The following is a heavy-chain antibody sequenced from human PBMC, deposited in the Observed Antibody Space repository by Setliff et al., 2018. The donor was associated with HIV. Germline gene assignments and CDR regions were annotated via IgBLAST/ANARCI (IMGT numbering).Heavy chain of an antibody. CDR2: VYYSRTSSHENFFHTGTT. D-gene: IGHD3-10*01. CDR1: GGSISDSH. CDR3: ATYWGGEVGRGY. Sequence: KTSETLSLTCTVSGGSISDSHWSWIRQPPGKGLEWIGYVYYSRTSSHENFFHTGTTKYNPSLESRVTISQDTSKNQFSLKLSSVTVADTAVYYCATYWGGEVGRGYWGQGTLVTVSS. J-gene: IGHJ4*02. V-gene: IGHV4-59*01.